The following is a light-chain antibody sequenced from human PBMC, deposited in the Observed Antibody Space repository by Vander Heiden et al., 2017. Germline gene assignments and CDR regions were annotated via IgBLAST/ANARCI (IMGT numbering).Light chain of an antibody. V-gene: IGKV3-20*01. CDR1: QTVSSSY. J-gene: IGKJ1*01. CDR3: QQDGSSPST. Sequence: EIVLTQSPGTLSLSPGERATLSCRASQTVSSSYLAWYQQKPGQAPRLLIYGASSRATGIPDRFNGSGSGTDFTLTITRLEPEDFAVYYCQQDGSSPSTFGQGTKVEIK. CDR2: GAS.